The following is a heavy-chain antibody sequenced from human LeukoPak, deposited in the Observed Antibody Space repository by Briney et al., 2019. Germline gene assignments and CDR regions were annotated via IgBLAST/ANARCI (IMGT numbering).Heavy chain of an antibody. V-gene: IGHV3-23*01. CDR3: ARDLIGSRSSYSSGAWDY. CDR2: ISGSGGST. J-gene: IGHJ4*02. D-gene: IGHD3-22*01. Sequence: GGSLRLSCAASGFTFSSYAMSWVRQAPGKGLEWVSAISGSGGSTYYADSVKGRFTISRDNSKNTLYLQMNSLRAEDTAVYYCARDLIGSRSSYSSGAWDYWGQGTLVTVSS. CDR1: GFTFSSYA.